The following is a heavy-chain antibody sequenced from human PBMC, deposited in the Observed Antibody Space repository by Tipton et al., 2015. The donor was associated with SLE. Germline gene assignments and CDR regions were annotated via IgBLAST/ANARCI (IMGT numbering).Heavy chain of an antibody. Sequence: QSGAEVKKPGASVKVSCKASGYTSTAYYMHWVRQAPGQGLEWMGRINPHSGGTNFAQKFQGRVTMTRDTSISTVYMELSRLTSDDTAVYYCARGYCSGGGCGILGYWGQGTLVTVST. D-gene: IGHD2-15*01. CDR1: GYTSTAYY. J-gene: IGHJ4*02. CDR3: ARGYCSGGGCGILGY. CDR2: INPHSGGT. V-gene: IGHV1-2*06.